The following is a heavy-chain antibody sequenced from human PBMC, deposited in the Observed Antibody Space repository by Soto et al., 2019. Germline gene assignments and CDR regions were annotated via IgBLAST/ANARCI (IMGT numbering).Heavy chain of an antibody. CDR3: TRDPGRSWFDP. Sequence: ASVKVSCKASGYTFTTYTLQWLRQAPGQRLEWMGWINPGNGDTKYSQTFQGRVTITSDTSASTAYMELSSLRSEDTAVYYCTRDPGRSWFDPWGQGTLVNVSS. J-gene: IGHJ5*02. V-gene: IGHV1-3*01. CDR2: INPGNGDT. D-gene: IGHD3-10*01. CDR1: GYTFTTYT.